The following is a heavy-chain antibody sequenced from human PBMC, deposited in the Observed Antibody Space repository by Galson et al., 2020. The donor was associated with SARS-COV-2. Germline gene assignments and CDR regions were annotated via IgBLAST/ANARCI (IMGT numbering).Heavy chain of an antibody. CDR2: ISSSSSYI. Sequence: GGSLRLSCAASGFTFSSYSMNWVRQAPGKGLEWVSSISSSSSYIYYADSVKGRFTISRDNAKNSLYLQMNSLRAEDTAVYYCASPRGYWGVNDAFDIWGQGTMVTVSS. V-gene: IGHV3-21*01. J-gene: IGHJ3*02. D-gene: IGHD7-27*01. CDR1: GFTFSSYS. CDR3: ASPRGYWGVNDAFDI.